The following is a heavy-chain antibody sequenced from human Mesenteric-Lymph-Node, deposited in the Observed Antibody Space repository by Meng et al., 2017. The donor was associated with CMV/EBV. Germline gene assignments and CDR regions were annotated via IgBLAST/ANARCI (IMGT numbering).Heavy chain of an antibody. CDR1: GFTFSDYY. Sequence: GESLKISCAASGFTFSDYYMNWIRQAPGKGLEWLAYISPTGDTIYYADSVKGRFTVSRDNAKNSLSLQMTSLRADDTAFYYCARDSIAAAGHTHYYWGQGTLVTVSS. J-gene: IGHJ4*02. V-gene: IGHV3-11*01. D-gene: IGHD6-25*01. CDR2: ISPTGDTI. CDR3: ARDSIAAAGHTHYY.